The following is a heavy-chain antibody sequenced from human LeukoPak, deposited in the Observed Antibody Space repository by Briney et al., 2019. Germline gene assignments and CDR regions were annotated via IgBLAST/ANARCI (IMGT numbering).Heavy chain of an antibody. Sequence: GASVKVSCKASGYTFTSYDINWVRQATGQGIEWMGWMNPYIANPCYAPKFQCRVTITSTPSISTAYMELSSLRSEDTAVYYCARVDVDTAMVHNFDYWGQGTLVTVSS. CDR1: GYTFTSYD. CDR3: ARVDVDTAMVHNFDY. D-gene: IGHD5-18*01. J-gene: IGHJ4*02. CDR2: MNPYIANP. V-gene: IGHV1-8*03.